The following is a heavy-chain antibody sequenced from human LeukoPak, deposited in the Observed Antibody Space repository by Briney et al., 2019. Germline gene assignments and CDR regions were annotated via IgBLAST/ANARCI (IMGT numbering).Heavy chain of an antibody. Sequence: SETLSLTCAVYGGSFSGYYWSWIRQPPGKGLEWFGEINHSGSTNYNPSLKSRVTISVDTSKNQCSLKLSSVTAADTAVYYCARGLMSSTSLDVWGKGTTVTVSS. V-gene: IGHV4-34*01. D-gene: IGHD2-2*01. CDR2: INHSGST. CDR3: ARGLMSSTSLDV. J-gene: IGHJ6*04. CDR1: GGSFSGYY.